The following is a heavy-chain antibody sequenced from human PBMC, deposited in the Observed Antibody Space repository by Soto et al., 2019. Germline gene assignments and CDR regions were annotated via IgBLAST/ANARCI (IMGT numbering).Heavy chain of an antibody. CDR2: ISAYNGNT. D-gene: IGHD3-9*01. Sequence: SVKVSCKASGYTFTSYGISWVRQAPGQGLEWMGWISAYNGNTNYAQKLQGRVTMTTDTSTSTAYMELRSLRSDDTAVYYCARGRNILTGYPPYDAFDIWGQGTMVTVSS. CDR3: ARGRNILTGYPPYDAFDI. CDR1: GYTFTSYG. J-gene: IGHJ3*02. V-gene: IGHV1-18*01.